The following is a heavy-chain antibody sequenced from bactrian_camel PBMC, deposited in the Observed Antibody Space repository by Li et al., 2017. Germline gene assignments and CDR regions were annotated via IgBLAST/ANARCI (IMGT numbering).Heavy chain of an antibody. Sequence: HVQLVESGGGSVQSGGSLRLSCTVSGPTYNTYCMAWFRQVSGKSREGVAAIEADGPTSYADSVKGRFTISKDNTENTLYLEMNSLKPEDTGVYYCVTSGTFDYWGQGTQVTVS. CDR2: IEADGPT. V-gene: IGHV3S57*01. D-gene: IGHD7*01. J-gene: IGHJ4*01. CDR3: VTSGTFDY. CDR1: GPTYNTYC.